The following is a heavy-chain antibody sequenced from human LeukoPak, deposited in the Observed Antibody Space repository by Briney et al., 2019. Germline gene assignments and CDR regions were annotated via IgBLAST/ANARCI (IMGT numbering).Heavy chain of an antibody. V-gene: IGHV3-7*01. Sequence: GGSLRLSCAASGFTLSTSWMNWVRQAPGKGLEWVASINPDGSEKYSVDSVKGRFTISRDNAKNSLYLQMNNLRAEDTAVYYCARDRGYSSFDYWGQGTLVTVSS. CDR2: INPDGSEK. J-gene: IGHJ4*02. D-gene: IGHD6-19*01. CDR1: GFTLSTSW. CDR3: ARDRGYSSFDY.